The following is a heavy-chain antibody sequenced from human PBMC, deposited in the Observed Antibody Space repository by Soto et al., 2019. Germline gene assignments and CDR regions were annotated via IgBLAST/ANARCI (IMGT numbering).Heavy chain of an antibody. J-gene: IGHJ5*02. Sequence: SVKFSCKASGGTFSSYAISWVRQAPGQGLEWMGGVIPIFGTANYAQKFQGRVTIAADESTSTAYMELSSLRSEDTAAYYCARTIVVVTDGWFEPWGQGTLVTVSS. CDR3: ARTIVVVTDGWFEP. CDR1: GGTFSSYA. CDR2: VIPIFGTA. D-gene: IGHD2-21*02. V-gene: IGHV1-69*13.